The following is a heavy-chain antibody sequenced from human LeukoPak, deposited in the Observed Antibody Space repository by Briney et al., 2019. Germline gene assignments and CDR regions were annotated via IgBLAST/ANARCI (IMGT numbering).Heavy chain of an antibody. D-gene: IGHD3-16*02. CDR1: GFTFSSYG. J-gene: IGHJ3*02. CDR2: SSGSGGST. CDR3: AKVYDYVWGSYRYKGTDAFDI. Sequence: GGSLRLSCAASGFTFSSYGMSWVRQAPGKGLEWVSASSGSGGSTYYADSVKGRFTISRDNSKNTLYLQMNSLRAEDTAVYYCAKVYDYVWGSYRYKGTDAFDIWGQGTMVTVSS. V-gene: IGHV3-23*01.